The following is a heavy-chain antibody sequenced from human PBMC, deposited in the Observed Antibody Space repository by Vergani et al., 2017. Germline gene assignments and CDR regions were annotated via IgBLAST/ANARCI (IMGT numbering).Heavy chain of an antibody. D-gene: IGHD3-10*01. CDR2: IIPMFGTT. V-gene: IGHV1-69*13. CDR3: GRVSYGSGYCYGMDV. Sequence: QVQLVQSGAEVKKPGSSIKVSCKASGGHFGTYGITWVRQAPGQGLEWIGRIIPMFGTTNYAQKFQGRVTIIADKSTSTSYMELSSLKSEDTAKYYCGRVSYGSGYCYGMDVWAKETTVTVSS. CDR1: GGHFGTYG. J-gene: IGHJ6*04.